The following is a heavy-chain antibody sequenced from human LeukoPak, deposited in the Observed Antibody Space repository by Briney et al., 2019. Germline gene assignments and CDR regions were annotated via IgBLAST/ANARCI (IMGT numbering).Heavy chain of an antibody. V-gene: IGHV3-30*02. CDR1: GFTFSSFA. J-gene: IGHJ5*02. CDR2: IRYDGSHQ. Sequence: GGSLRLSCAASGFTFSSFAMHWVRQPPGKGLEWVAFIRYDGSHQYYADSVKGRVTISRDNSKNTLYLQMNSLRPEDTAVYYCAKDSVGGQNWFDPWGQGTLVTVSS. CDR3: AKDSVGGQNWFDP. D-gene: IGHD2-15*01.